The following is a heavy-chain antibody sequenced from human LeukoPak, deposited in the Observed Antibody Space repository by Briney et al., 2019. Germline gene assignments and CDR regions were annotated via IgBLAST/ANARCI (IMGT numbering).Heavy chain of an antibody. CDR3: ARDSPHYDILTGYYTGAFDI. V-gene: IGHV4-30-2*01. J-gene: IGHJ3*02. CDR1: GGSISSGGYS. Sequence: SETLSLTCAVSGGSISSGGYSWSWIRQPPGTGLEWIGYIYHSGSTYYNPSLKSRVTISVDRSKNQFSLKLSSVTAADTAVYYCARDSPHYDILTGYYTGAFDIWGQGTMVTVSS. D-gene: IGHD3-9*01. CDR2: IYHSGST.